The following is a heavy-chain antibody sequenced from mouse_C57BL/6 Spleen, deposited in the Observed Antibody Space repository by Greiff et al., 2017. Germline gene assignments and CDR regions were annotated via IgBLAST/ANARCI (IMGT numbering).Heavy chain of an antibody. CDR1: GYTFTDYY. J-gene: IGHJ3*01. Sequence: EVQLQQSGPELVKPGASVKISCKASGYTFTDYYMNWVKQSHGKSLEWIGDINPNNGGTSYNQKFKGKATLTVDKSSSTAYMELRSLTSEDSAVYYCARWDDYDGDPFAYWGQGTLVTVSA. V-gene: IGHV1-26*01. CDR3: ARWDDYDGDPFAY. CDR2: INPNNGGT. D-gene: IGHD2-4*01.